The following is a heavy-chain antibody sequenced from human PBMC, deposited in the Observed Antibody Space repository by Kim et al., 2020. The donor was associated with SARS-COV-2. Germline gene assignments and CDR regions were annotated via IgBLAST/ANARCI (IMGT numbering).Heavy chain of an antibody. J-gene: IGHJ5*02. CDR1: GFSLTNYG. CDR3: AKDGVITGNLNFFDP. Sequence: GGSLRLSCAASGFSLTNYGMHWIRQAPGKGLEWVALIWYDGSDKYYADSVKGRFTISRDTSKNTLFLQMNGLRAEDTAVYYCAKDGVITGNLNFFDPWGQGTLVTVSS. CDR2: IWYDGSDK. D-gene: IGHD3-16*01. V-gene: IGHV3-33*06.